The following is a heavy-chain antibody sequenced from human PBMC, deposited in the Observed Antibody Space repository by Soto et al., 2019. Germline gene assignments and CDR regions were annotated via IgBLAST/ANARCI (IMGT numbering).Heavy chain of an antibody. J-gene: IGHJ5*02. Sequence: SETLSLTCAVYGGSFSGYYWSWIRQPPGKGLEWIGEINHSGSTNYNPSLKSRVTISVDTSKNQFSLKLSSVTAADTAVYYCARGGVRDWFDPWGQGTLVTVSS. CDR1: GGSFSGYY. CDR2: INHSGST. D-gene: IGHD3-10*01. CDR3: ARGGVRDWFDP. V-gene: IGHV4-34*01.